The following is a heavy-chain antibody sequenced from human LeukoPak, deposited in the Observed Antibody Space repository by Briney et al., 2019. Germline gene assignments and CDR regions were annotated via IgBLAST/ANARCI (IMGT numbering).Heavy chain of an antibody. Sequence: GGSLRLSCAASGFTFSSYSMNWVRQAPGKGLEWVSSISSSSSYVYYADSVKGRFTISRDNDKNSLYLQMNSLRAEDTAVYYCARGPSLMVRGVISFFDYWGQGTLVTVSS. CDR1: GFTFSSYS. CDR3: ARGPSLMVRGVISFFDY. J-gene: IGHJ4*02. V-gene: IGHV3-21*01. D-gene: IGHD3-10*01. CDR2: ISSSSSYV.